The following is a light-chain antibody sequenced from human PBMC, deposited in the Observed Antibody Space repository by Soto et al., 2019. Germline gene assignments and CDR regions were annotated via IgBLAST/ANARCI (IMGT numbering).Light chain of an antibody. CDR1: QSISSE. J-gene: IGKJ1*01. Sequence: EIVMTQSPATLSVSPGESATLSCRASQSISSELAWYQQKPGQPPRLLIYGASTRATGVPARFTGSGSGSDFTLTISGLQSEDFATYYCLQHNSYPRAFGQGTKVEIK. CDR2: GAS. CDR3: LQHNSYPRA. V-gene: IGKV3-15*01.